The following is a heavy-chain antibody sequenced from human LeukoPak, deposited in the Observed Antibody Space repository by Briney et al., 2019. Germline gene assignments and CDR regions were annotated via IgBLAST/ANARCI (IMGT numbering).Heavy chain of an antibody. Sequence: ASETLSLTCTVSGGSISSYYWSWIRQPPGKGLEWIGYIYYSGSTNYNPSLKSRVTISVDTSKNQFSLKLSSVTAADTAVYHCARLGWELLSYYFDYWGQGTLVTVSS. V-gene: IGHV4-59*08. CDR2: IYYSGST. D-gene: IGHD1-26*01. CDR3: ARLGWELLSYYFDY. J-gene: IGHJ4*02. CDR1: GGSISSYY.